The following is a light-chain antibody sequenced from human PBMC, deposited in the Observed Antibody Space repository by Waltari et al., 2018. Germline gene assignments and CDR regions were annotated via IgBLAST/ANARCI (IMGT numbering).Light chain of an antibody. CDR2: AVS. CDR3: SSYAGSSKGV. Sequence: QSALTQPASVSGSPGQSITISCTGTSSDVGNYKRVSWYQQHPGKAPKLMIYAVSKRPSGVSYLFSGAKAGDMASLTISGLQPEDEAEYFCSSYAGSSKGVFGGGTKVTVL. J-gene: IGLJ2*01. CDR1: SSDVGNYKR. V-gene: IGLV2-23*02.